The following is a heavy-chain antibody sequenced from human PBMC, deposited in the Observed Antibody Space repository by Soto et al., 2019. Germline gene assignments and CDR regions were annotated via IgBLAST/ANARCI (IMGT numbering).Heavy chain of an antibody. J-gene: IGHJ4*02. CDR3: ARDRVAEYYYDSSGYYHDY. CDR2: ISAYNGNT. Sequence: QVQLVQSGAEVKKPGASVKVSCKASGYTFTSYGISWVRQAPGQGLEWMGWISAYNGNTNYAQKLQGRVTMTTDTSTSPAYMELRSLRSDDTAVYYCARDRVAEYYYDSSGYYHDYWGQGTLVTVSS. V-gene: IGHV1-18*01. CDR1: GYTFTSYG. D-gene: IGHD3-22*01.